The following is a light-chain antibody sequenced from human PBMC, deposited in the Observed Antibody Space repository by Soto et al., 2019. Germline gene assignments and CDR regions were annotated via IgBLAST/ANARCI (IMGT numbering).Light chain of an antibody. CDR2: LGS. J-gene: IGKJ1*01. CDR1: QTLLHSNGNTY. V-gene: IGKV2-28*01. CDR3: RQALQLQWR. Sequence: DIVMTQSPLSLPVTPGEPASISCRSSQTLLHSNGNTYLDWYLQKPGQFPQLLIYLGSNRASGVADRFSGSGSGTEFTMKISRVEAEGVGVFYSRQALQLQWRFSEGTKGDIK.